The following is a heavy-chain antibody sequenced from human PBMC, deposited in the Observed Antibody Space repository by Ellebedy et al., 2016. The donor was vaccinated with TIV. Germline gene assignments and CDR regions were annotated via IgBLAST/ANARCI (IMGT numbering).Heavy chain of an antibody. Sequence: PGGSLRLSCAASGFTFSSYAMSWVRQAPGKGLEWVSPISGRADSIYYADSVKGRFTISRDSSGNTLYLQMNSLRAEDTAIYYCAKDPITPASFVYFDYWGQGTLVTVSS. CDR2: ISGRADSI. J-gene: IGHJ4*02. D-gene: IGHD1-20*01. V-gene: IGHV3-23*01. CDR1: GFTFSSYA. CDR3: AKDPITPASFVYFDY.